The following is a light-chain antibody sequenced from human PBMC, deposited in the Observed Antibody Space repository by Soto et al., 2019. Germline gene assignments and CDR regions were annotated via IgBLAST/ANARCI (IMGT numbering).Light chain of an antibody. CDR2: GAS. Sequence: TVLQQSPGTLSSSPGERVTLCSRASQSVSSKSLAWYQQKPGQAPRLLIYGASSRATGIPDRFSGSGSGTDFSLTISRLEPEDFAVYYCQQYERGFTFGHGTKVDIK. CDR1: QSVSSKS. V-gene: IGKV3-20*01. CDR3: QQYERGFT. J-gene: IGKJ3*01.